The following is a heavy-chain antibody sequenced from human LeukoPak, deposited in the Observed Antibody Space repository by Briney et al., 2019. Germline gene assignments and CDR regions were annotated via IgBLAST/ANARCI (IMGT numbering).Heavy chain of an antibody. D-gene: IGHD4-17*01. CDR2: IYYSGST. Sequence: KTSETLSLTCTVSGGSISSYYWSWIRQPPGKGLEWIGYIYYSGSTNYNPSLKSRVTISVDTSKNQFSLKLSSVTAADTAVYYCRGTYGDYVEFDYWGQGTLVTVSS. CDR1: GGSISSYY. CDR3: RGTYGDYVEFDY. J-gene: IGHJ4*02. V-gene: IGHV4-59*01.